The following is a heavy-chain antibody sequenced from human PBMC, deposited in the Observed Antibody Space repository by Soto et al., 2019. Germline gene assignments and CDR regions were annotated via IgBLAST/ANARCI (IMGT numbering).Heavy chain of an antibody. Sequence: QVQLQESGPGLLKSSGTLSLTCAVSSGSISSSSWYSWVRQPPGKGLEWIGEIHHSGTTYCNPALESRLSIPLDAPRNQFSLRLSSVPAADTAVYSCAGQEDRSYNCPYWGQGTLVTVSS. D-gene: IGHD1-1*01. V-gene: IGHV4-4*02. J-gene: IGHJ4*02. CDR3: AGQEDRSYNCPY. CDR1: SGSISSSSW. CDR2: IHHSGTT.